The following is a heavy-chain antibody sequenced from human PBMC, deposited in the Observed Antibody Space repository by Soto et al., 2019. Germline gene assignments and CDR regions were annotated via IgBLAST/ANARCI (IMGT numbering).Heavy chain of an antibody. J-gene: IGHJ6*02. CDR1: RYPFTGHY. CDR3: ARDLCPLGSGRACPRYGLDL. V-gene: IGHV1-2*07. CDR2: LQSEDGGA. Sequence: ASVKFSCKASRYPFTGHYMHWGRQVSGKGPEYPGWLQSEDGGAYFPPNFKGMVTFTSATSTTTVYRDLSVLRSDERAVYFCARDLCPLGSGRACPRYGLDLGGQGATVTVSS. D-gene: IGHD3-10*01.